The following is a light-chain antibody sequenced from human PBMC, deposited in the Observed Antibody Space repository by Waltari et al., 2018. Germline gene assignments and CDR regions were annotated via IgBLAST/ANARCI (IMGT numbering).Light chain of an antibody. Sequence: CRASQSVTNYLAWYQQKPGQAPRVLIYSASNRATGVPARFSGSGSVTDFTLTISSLEPEDFAVYYCQQRSNWPRRFGQGTKVEVK. CDR3: QQRSNWPRR. V-gene: IGKV3-11*01. J-gene: IGKJ1*01. CDR1: QSVTNY. CDR2: SAS.